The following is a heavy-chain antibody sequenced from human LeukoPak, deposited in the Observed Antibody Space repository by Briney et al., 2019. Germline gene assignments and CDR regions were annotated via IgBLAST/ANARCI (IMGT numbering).Heavy chain of an antibody. V-gene: IGHV4-4*07. Sequence: KPSETLSLTCTVSGGSVRSYYWSWIRQPAGKGLEWIGRISTSGSTNYNPSLKSRVTMSVDTSKNQFSLKLSSVTAADTAVYYCARGDLQIFGDNAFDIWGQGTMVTVSS. CDR2: ISTSGST. D-gene: IGHD3-10*01. J-gene: IGHJ3*02. CDR1: GGSVRSYY. CDR3: ARGDLQIFGDNAFDI.